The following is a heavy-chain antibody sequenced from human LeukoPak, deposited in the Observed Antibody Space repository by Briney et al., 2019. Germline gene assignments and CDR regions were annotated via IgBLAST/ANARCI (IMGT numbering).Heavy chain of an antibody. J-gene: IGHJ4*02. D-gene: IGHD2-15*01. Sequence: GASVKVSCKASGYTFTGYYMHWVRQAPGQGLEWMGRINPNSGGTNYAQKFQGRVTMTRSTSISTAYMELSSLTSEDTAVYYCARVSLGYCSGGTCYFQDHWGQGTLVTVSS. CDR2: INPNSGGT. V-gene: IGHV1-2*06. CDR3: ARVSLGYCSGGTCYFQDH. CDR1: GYTFTGYY.